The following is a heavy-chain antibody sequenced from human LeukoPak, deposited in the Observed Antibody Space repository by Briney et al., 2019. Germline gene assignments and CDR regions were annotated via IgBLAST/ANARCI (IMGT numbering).Heavy chain of an antibody. V-gene: IGHV3-53*01. J-gene: IGHJ3*02. D-gene: IGHD2/OR15-2a*01. Sequence: GGSLRLSCAASGFSIISSYMNWVRQVPGKGLEWVSVIRGRFTISRDNSKNTLYLQMNSLRAEDTPVYNCARAFYDQVTHGFDIWGQGTTVTVSS. CDR2: I. CDR3: ARAFYDQVTHGFDI. CDR1: GFSIISSY.